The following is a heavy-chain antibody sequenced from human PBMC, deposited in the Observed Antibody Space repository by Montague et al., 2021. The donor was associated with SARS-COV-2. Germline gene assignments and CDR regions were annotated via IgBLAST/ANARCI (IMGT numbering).Heavy chain of an antibody. CDR3: ARQLPSYCRTKKCYPYYFDV. D-gene: IGHD2-15*01. V-gene: IGHV4-39*01. CDR1: GGSISSPDYY. CDR2: ISYAGRT. Sequence: SETLSLTCTVSGGSISSPDYYWGWIRQSPGNVLEWIGSISYAGRTYYTPSLRSRVSFSMDTSKKHFSLSLNSVTAADTAVYFCARQLPSYCRTKKCYPYYFDVWGQGTLVTVSS. J-gene: IGHJ4*02.